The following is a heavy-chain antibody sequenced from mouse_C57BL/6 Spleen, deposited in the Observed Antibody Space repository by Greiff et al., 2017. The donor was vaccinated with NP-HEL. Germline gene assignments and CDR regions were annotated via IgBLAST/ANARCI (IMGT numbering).Heavy chain of an antibody. V-gene: IGHV1-80*01. D-gene: IGHD1-1*01. CDR2: IYPGDGDT. CDR1: GYAFSSYW. Sequence: VQLQQSGAELVKPGASVKISCKASGYAFSSYWMNWVKQRPGKGLEWIGQIYPGDGDTNYNGKFKGKATLTADKSSSTAYMQRSSLTSEDSAVYFCARNYYGSSYWYFDVWGTGTTVTVSS. J-gene: IGHJ1*03. CDR3: ARNYYGSSYWYFDV.